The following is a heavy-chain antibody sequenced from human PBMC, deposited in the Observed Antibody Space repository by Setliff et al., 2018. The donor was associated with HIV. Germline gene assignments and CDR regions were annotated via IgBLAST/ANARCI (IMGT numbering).Heavy chain of an antibody. CDR1: GFTFSSKW. V-gene: IGHV3-7*01. J-gene: IGHJ4*02. Sequence: GGSLRLSCAASGFTFSSKWMSWVRQAPGKGLEWVANIKQDGSEKYYMDSVKGRFTISSDNSKNTRYLQMNSLRAEDTAVYYCVRGHSTFDYWGQGTLVTVSS. CDR2: IKQDGSEK. D-gene: IGHD2-21*02. CDR3: VRGHSTFDY.